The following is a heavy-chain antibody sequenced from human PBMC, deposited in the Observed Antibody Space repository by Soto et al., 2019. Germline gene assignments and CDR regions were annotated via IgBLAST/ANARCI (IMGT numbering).Heavy chain of an antibody. Sequence: ASVKVSCKVSGYTLTELSMHWVRQAPGKGLEWMGGFDPEDGETIYAQKFQGRVTMTEDTSTDTAYMELSSLRSEDTAVYYCATAMAAPATLPTSYYYMDVWGKGTKVTVSS. J-gene: IGHJ6*03. V-gene: IGHV1-24*01. CDR2: FDPEDGET. CDR3: ATAMAAPATLPTSYYYMDV. CDR1: GYTLTELS. D-gene: IGHD1-26*01.